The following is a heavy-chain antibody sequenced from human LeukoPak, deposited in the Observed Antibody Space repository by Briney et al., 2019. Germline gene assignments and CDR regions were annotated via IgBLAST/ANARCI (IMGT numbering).Heavy chain of an antibody. Sequence: WASVKVSCKVSGYTLTELSMHWVRQAPGKGLEWMGGFDPEDGETIYAQKFQGRVTMTEDTSTDTAYMELSSLRSEDTAVYYCATVRLDSSGWTHDYWGQETLVTVSS. CDR2: FDPEDGET. J-gene: IGHJ4*02. CDR3: ATVRLDSSGWTHDY. D-gene: IGHD6-19*01. V-gene: IGHV1-24*01. CDR1: GYTLTELS.